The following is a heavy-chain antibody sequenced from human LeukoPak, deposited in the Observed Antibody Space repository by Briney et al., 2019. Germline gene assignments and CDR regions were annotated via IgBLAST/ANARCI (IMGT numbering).Heavy chain of an antibody. D-gene: IGHD5-18*01. Sequence: GGSLRLSCAASGFTFSSYAMHWVRQAPGKGLEWVAVISYDGSNKYYADSVKGRFTISRDNAKNSLYLQMNSLRAEDTAVYYCARIGHSPIQLWYQKTFDYWGQGTLVTVSS. CDR1: GFTFSSYA. J-gene: IGHJ4*02. CDR2: ISYDGSNK. V-gene: IGHV3-30*04. CDR3: ARIGHSPIQLWYQKTFDY.